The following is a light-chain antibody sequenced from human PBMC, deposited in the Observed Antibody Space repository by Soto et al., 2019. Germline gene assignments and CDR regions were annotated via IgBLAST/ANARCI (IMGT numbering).Light chain of an antibody. J-gene: IGKJ1*01. V-gene: IGKV3-20*01. CDR1: QRISSMY. CDR2: GAS. Sequence: IMLTQSPGTLSLSPGERATLSCRASQRISSMYLAWYQQKPGRAPRLIIYGASRRATGIPERFSGSESGTDFTLTISEVEPEDFAVYFCQHYSDSTWTFGQGTKVDIK. CDR3: QHYSDSTWT.